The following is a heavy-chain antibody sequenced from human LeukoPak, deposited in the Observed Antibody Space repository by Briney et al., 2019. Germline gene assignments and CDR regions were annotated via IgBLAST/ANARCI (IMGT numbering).Heavy chain of an antibody. J-gene: IGHJ4*02. D-gene: IGHD3-16*02. CDR3: AKDITFGGVIAFDY. Sequence: GGSLRLSCAASGFTFSSYAMSWVRQAPGKGLEWVSAISGSGGSTYYADSVKGRFTISRDNSENTLYLQMNSLRAEDTAVYYCAKDITFGGVIAFDYWGQGTLVTVSS. V-gene: IGHV3-23*01. CDR1: GFTFSSYA. CDR2: ISGSGGST.